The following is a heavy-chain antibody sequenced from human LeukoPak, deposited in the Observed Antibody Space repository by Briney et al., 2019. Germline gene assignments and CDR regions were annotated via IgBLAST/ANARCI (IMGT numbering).Heavy chain of an antibody. CDR2: IWYDGSNK. V-gene: IGHV3-33*06. J-gene: IGHJ4*02. Sequence: GRSLRLSCAASGFTFSSYGMHWVRQAPGKGLEWVAVIWYDGSNKYYADSVKGRFTISRDNSKNTLYLQMNSLRAEDTAVYYCAKGGDIVVVVAATRFDYWGQGTLVTVSS. CDR1: GFTFSSYG. CDR3: AKGGDIVVVVAATRFDY. D-gene: IGHD2-15*01.